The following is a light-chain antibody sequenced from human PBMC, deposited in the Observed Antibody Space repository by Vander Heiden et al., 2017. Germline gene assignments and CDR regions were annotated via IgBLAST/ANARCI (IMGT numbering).Light chain of an antibody. J-gene: IGKJ1*01. Sequence: DIQMTQSPSSLSASVGDRVTITCRASQSISSYLNWYQQKPGKAPKLLIYAASSLQRWFPSRFSGSGSGTDFTLTISSLQPEDFATYYCQQSYSTPQTFGQGTKVEIK. CDR1: QSISSY. CDR2: AAS. V-gene: IGKV1-39*01. CDR3: QQSYSTPQT.